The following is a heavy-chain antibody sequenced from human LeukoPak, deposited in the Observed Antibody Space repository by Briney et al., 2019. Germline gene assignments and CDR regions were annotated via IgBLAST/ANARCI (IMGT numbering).Heavy chain of an antibody. CDR3: ATPVLRSRNGMDV. CDR1: GFTFSDYY. V-gene: IGHV3-11*01. Sequence: PGGFLRLSCAASGFTFSDYYMSWIRQAPGEGLEWVSYISSSGSTIYYAAPVKGRSTISRDNAKNSLYLQMNRLSADDTAVYYCATPVLRSRNGMDVWGQGTTVTVSS. J-gene: IGHJ6*02. CDR2: ISSSGSTI.